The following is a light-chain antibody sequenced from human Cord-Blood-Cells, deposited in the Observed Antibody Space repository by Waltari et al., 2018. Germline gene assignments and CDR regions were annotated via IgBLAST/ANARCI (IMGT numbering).Light chain of an antibody. CDR3: IQGIHLPYP. Sequence: DVVMTQTPLYLSVPPCQPASIACKSSESLLNSDGKTYLYWYLHKPGQTPQRLICEVSSRFSGVPDRCSGSGSGTDFTLQISRVEAEDVGVYYCIQGIHLPYPFGQGIKLEIK. V-gene: IGKV2-29*02. CDR2: EVS. J-gene: IGKJ2*01. CDR1: ESLLNSDGKTY.